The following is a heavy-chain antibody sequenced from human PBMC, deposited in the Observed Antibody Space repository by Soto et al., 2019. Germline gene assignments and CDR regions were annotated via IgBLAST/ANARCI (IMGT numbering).Heavy chain of an antibody. Sequence: EVQLLESGGGLVQPGGSLRLSCAASGFTFSSYAMSWVRQAPGKGLEWVPAISGSGGSTYYADSVKGRFTISRDNSKTTLYLQMNSLRAEDTAVYYCASSAFGVVINPDYWGQGTLVTVSS. CDR3: ASSAFGVVINPDY. J-gene: IGHJ4*02. D-gene: IGHD3-3*01. CDR2: ISGSGGST. CDR1: GFTFSSYA. V-gene: IGHV3-23*01.